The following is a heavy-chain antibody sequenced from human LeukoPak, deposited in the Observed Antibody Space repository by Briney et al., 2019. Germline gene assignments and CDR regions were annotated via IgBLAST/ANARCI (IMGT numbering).Heavy chain of an antibody. CDR2: VYTSGST. CDR3: ARDQLELRRGHDAFDI. D-gene: IGHD1-7*01. Sequence: SETLSLTCTVSGGSISSYYWSWIRQPAGKGLEWIGHVYTSGSTNYNPSLKSRVTMSVDTSKNQFSLRLSSVTAADTAVYYCARDQLELRRGHDAFDIWGQGTMVTVSS. J-gene: IGHJ3*02. V-gene: IGHV4-4*07. CDR1: GGSISSYY.